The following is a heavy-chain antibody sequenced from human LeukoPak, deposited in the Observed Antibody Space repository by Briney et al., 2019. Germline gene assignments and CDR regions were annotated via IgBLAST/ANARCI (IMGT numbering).Heavy chain of an antibody. V-gene: IGHV1-8*03. Sequence: GASVKVSCKASGYTFTSYDINWVRQATGQGLEWMGWMNPNSGNTGYAQKFQGGVTITRNTSISTAYMELSSLRSEDTAVYYCARRSSWDYYYYYMDVWGKGTTVTVSS. CDR3: ARRSSWDYYYYYMDV. D-gene: IGHD6-13*01. CDR2: MNPNSGNT. CDR1: GYTFTSYD. J-gene: IGHJ6*03.